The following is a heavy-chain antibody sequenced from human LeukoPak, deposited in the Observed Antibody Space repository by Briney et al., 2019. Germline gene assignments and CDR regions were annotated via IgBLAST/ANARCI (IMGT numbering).Heavy chain of an antibody. Sequence: SETLSLTCTVSGGSISSSSYYWGWIRQPPGKGLEWIGSIYYSGSTYYNPSLKSRVTISVDTSKNQFSPKLSSVTAADTAVYYSARTGDRYAILTGYYHNWFDPWGQGTLVTVSS. V-gene: IGHV4-39*01. J-gene: IGHJ5*02. CDR3: ARTGDRYAILTGYYHNWFDP. D-gene: IGHD3-9*01. CDR2: IYYSGST. CDR1: GGSISSSSYY.